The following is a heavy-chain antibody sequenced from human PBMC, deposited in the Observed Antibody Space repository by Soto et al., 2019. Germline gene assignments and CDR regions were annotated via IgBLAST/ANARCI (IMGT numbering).Heavy chain of an antibody. J-gene: IGHJ6*02. D-gene: IGHD3-3*01. CDR1: GFTFSSYG. Sequence: GGSLRLSCAASGFTFSSYGMHWVRQAPGKGLEWVAVISYDGSNKYYADSVKGRFTISRDNSKNTLYLQMNSLRAEDTAVYYCAKDRTYDFWSGYYTAYYYYGMDVWGQGTTVTVSS. CDR2: ISYDGSNK. CDR3: AKDRTYDFWSGYYTAYYYYGMDV. V-gene: IGHV3-30*18.